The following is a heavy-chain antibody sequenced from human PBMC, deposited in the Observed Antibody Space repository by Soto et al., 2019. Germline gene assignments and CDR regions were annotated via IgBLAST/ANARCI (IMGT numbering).Heavy chain of an antibody. V-gene: IGHV3-9*01. CDR2: ISWNSGSI. CDR3: AKDPGLYGMDV. CDR1: GFTFDDYA. Sequence: EVQLVESGGGLVKPGRSLRLSCAASGFTFDDYAMHWVRQAPGKGLEWVSGISWNSGSIGYADSVKGRFTISRDNAKNSLYLQMNSLRAEDTALYYCAKDPGLYGMDVWGQGTTVTVSS. J-gene: IGHJ6*02.